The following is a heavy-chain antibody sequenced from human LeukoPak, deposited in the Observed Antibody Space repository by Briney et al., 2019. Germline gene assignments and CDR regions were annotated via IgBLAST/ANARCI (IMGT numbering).Heavy chain of an antibody. Sequence: ASVKVSCKASGYTFSNYDINWVRQVPGQGLDWMGWISIYNGNTSYAQKFQDRVTMTTDTSTSTAYMELRSLTSADTAVYYCARTLRATLFFDYWGQGTLVTVSS. V-gene: IGHV1-18*01. CDR1: GYTFSNYD. D-gene: IGHD1-26*01. CDR3: ARTLRATLFFDY. CDR2: ISIYNGNT. J-gene: IGHJ4*02.